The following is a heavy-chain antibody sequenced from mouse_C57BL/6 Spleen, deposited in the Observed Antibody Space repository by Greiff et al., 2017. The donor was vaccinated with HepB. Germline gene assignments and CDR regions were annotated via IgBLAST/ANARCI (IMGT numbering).Heavy chain of an antibody. CDR1: GFSLTSYG. J-gene: IGHJ4*01. V-gene: IGHV2-6-1*01. CDR2: IWSDGST. D-gene: IGHD2-1*01. Sequence: QVQLQQSGPGLVAPSQSLSITCTVSGFSLTSYGVHWVRQPPGKGLEWLVVIWSDGSTTYNSALKSRLSISKDNSKSQVFLKMNSLQTDDTAMYYCARQGDGNYYYAMDYWGQGTSVTVSS. CDR3: ARQGDGNYYYAMDY.